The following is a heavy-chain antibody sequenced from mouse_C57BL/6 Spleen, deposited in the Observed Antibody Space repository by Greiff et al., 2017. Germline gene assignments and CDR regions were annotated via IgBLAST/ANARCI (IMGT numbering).Heavy chain of an antibody. CDR1: GYTFTSYT. Sequence: VQLQQSGAELARPGASVKMSCKASGYTFTSYTMHWVKQRPGQGLEWIGYINPSSGYTKYNQKFKDKATLTADKSSSTAYMQLSSLTSENSAVYYCARGGSSYDYAMDYWGQGTSVTVSS. CDR3: ARGGSSYDYAMDY. D-gene: IGHD1-1*01. CDR2: INPSSGYT. J-gene: IGHJ4*01. V-gene: IGHV1-4*01.